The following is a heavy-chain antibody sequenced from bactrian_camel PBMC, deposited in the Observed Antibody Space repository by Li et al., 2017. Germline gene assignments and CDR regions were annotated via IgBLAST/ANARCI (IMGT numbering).Heavy chain of an antibody. CDR1: GFTFNNYA. CDR2: INSGGGTT. V-gene: IGHV3S31*01. J-gene: IGHJ4*01. D-gene: IGHD7*01. Sequence: VQLVESGGGSVQAGETRRLSCTASGFTFNNYAMSWVRQAPGKGLEWVSAINSGGGTTYYEDSVKGRFTISRDNANNTLYLLLNCLKTDDTAMYYCNRARKRGQGTQVTVS. CDR3: NRARK.